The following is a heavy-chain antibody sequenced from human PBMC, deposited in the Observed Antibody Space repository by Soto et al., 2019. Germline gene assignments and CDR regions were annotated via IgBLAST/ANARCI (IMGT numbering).Heavy chain of an antibody. Sequence: QVQLVESGGGVVQPGMSLRLSCAASGFTFSNYGIHWVRQAPGKGLEWVAVISKDGNDQYYADSVKGRFSVSRDNSKNTVLLQMNSLRPEDTAVYYCAKDRWEFTRYFDSWGQGTLVIVSS. D-gene: IGHD1-26*01. CDR3: AKDRWEFTRYFDS. CDR2: ISKDGNDQ. CDR1: GFTFSNYG. V-gene: IGHV3-30*18. J-gene: IGHJ4*02.